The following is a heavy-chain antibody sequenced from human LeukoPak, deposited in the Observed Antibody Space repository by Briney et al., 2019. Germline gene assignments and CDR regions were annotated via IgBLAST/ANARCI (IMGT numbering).Heavy chain of an antibody. Sequence: GGSLRLSCAVSGFTVSSNSMSWVRQAPGKGLEWVSFIYSDNTHYSDSVKGRFTISRDNSKNTLYLQMNSLRAEDTAVYYCARRAGAYSHPYDYWGQGTLVTVSS. CDR3: ARRAGAYSHPYDY. J-gene: IGHJ4*02. CDR1: GFTVSSNS. V-gene: IGHV3-53*01. D-gene: IGHD4/OR15-4a*01. CDR2: IYSDNT.